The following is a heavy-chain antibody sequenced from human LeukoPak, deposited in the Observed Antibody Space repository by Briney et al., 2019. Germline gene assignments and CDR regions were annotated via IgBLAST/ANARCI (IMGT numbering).Heavy chain of an antibody. CDR1: GFAFSTYT. J-gene: IGHJ4*02. CDR3: ARGSYFDY. CDR2: ISAGGGTI. Sequence: GGSLRLSCAASGFAFSTYTLNWVRQAPGKGLEWLSYISAGGGTIYYADSVKGRFTVSRDNAKNSLYLQMNSLRDEDMAVYYCARGSYFDYWGQGTLVTVSS. V-gene: IGHV3-48*02.